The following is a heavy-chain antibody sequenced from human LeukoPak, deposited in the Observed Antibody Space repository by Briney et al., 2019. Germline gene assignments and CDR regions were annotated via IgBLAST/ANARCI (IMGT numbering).Heavy chain of an antibody. V-gene: IGHV1-2*02. CDR3: ARDLYYYYGSGSHPPYYYGMDV. CDR1: GYTFTGYY. D-gene: IGHD3-10*01. CDR2: INPNSGGT. J-gene: IGHJ6*02. Sequence: GASVTVSCTASGYTFTGYYMHWVRQAPGQGLEWMGWINPNSGGTNYAQKFQGRVTMTRDTSISTAYMELSRLRSDDTAVYYCARDLYYYYGSGSHPPYYYGMDVWGQGTTVTVSS.